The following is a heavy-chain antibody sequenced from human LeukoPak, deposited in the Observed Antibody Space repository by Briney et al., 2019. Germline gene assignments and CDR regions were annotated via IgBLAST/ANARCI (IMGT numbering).Heavy chain of an antibody. Sequence: GASVKVSCKASGYTFTSYYMHWVRQAPGQGLEWMGIINPSGGSTSYAQKFQGRVTMTRDMSTSTVYMELSSLRSEDTAVYYCARDVSHSGSRDAWWFDPWGQGTLVTVSS. CDR3: ARDVSHSGSRDAWWFDP. J-gene: IGHJ5*02. CDR2: INPSGGST. CDR1: GYTFTSYY. V-gene: IGHV1-46*01. D-gene: IGHD6-13*01.